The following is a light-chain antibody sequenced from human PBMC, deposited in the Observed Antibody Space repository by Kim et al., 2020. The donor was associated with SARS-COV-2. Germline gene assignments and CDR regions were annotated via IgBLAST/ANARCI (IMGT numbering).Light chain of an antibody. CDR3: QSYDSSLSGSYV. J-gene: IGLJ1*01. V-gene: IGLV1-40*01. CDR1: ISNIGAGYD. Sequence: VPISGTGRISNIGAGYDVHWYQELPETAPTLLIYGNSNRPSGVPDRFSGSKSGTSASLAITGLQAEDEADYYCQSYDSSLSGSYVFGTGTKVTVL. CDR2: GNS.